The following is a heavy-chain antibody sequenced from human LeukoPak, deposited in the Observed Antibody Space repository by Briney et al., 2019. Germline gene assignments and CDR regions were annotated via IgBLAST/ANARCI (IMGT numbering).Heavy chain of an antibody. V-gene: IGHV3-49*04. CDR1: GFTFGDYG. CDR2: IRDKSYSGAT. J-gene: IGHJ4*02. D-gene: IGHD5-12*01. Sequence: PGRSLRLSCTGSGFTFGDYGMSWVRQAPGKGLEWVGFIRDKSYSGATEYAASVKGRFTISRDDSKRLAYLQMNSLKIEDTAVYFCTRDRGYSGYALYDLWDQGTLVTVSS. CDR3: TRDRGYSGYALYDL.